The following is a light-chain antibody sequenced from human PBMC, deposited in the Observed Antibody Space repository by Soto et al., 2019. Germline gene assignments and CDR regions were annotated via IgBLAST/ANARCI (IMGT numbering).Light chain of an antibody. CDR1: QSISRR. CDR3: QQSFTTPRT. V-gene: IGKV1-39*01. J-gene: IGKJ1*01. Sequence: DIQMTQSPSALSASVGDRVTITCRASQSISRRLAWYQQKPGKAPKLLIYGASTLHSGVPSNFSGSGSGTDFTLTISGLQLEDFATYYCQQSFTTPRTFGQGPRW. CDR2: GAS.